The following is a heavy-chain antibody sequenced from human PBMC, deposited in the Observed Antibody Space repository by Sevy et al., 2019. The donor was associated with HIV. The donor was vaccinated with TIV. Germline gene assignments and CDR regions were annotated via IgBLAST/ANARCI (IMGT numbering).Heavy chain of an antibody. V-gene: IGHV3-74*01. CDR2: INSDGSST. J-gene: IGHJ4*02. D-gene: IGHD4-17*01. Sequence: GSLRLSCAASGFTFSSYWMHWVRQAPGKGLVWVSRINSDGSSTSYADSVKGRFTISRDNAKNTLYLQMNSLRAEDTAVYYCARVVPDYGDFDYWGQGTLVTVSS. CDR3: ARVVPDYGDFDY. CDR1: GFTFSSYW.